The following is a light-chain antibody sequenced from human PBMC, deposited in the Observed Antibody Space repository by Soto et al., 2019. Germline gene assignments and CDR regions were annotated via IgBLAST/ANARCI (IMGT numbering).Light chain of an antibody. CDR3: MQAKQTPLT. V-gene: IGKV2-28*01. Sequence: DIVMTQSPLSLPVTPGEPASISCRSSQSLLHSNGYNYLDWYLQKPGQSPQVLIYLGSNRASGVPDRFSGSGSGTDFTLKISRVEAEDVGVYYCMQAKQTPLTFGVGTKVEI. CDR2: LGS. CDR1: QSLLHSNGYNY. J-gene: IGKJ4*01.